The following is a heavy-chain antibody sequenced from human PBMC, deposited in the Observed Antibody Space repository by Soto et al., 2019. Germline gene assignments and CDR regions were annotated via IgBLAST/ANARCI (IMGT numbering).Heavy chain of an antibody. Sequence: QVQLQQWGAGLLKPSETLSLTCAVYGGFVSSGSYYWSWIRQPPGKGLEWIGEMSHSGGTHFNPSLKSRVTIPVDTSKNQFSRKMSSGTAADTALFYCAGVGGGTATTVVDAFDIGGPGKMATFSS. CDR1: GGFVSSGSYY. CDR2: MSHSGGT. J-gene: IGHJ3*02. D-gene: IGHD1-1*01. V-gene: IGHV4-34*01. CDR3: AGVGGGTATTVVDAFDI.